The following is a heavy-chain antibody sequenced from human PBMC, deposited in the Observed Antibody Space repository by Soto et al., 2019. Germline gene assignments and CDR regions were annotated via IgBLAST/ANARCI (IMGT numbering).Heavy chain of an antibody. Sequence: QVQLVQSGAEVKKPGSSVKVSCKASGGTFSSYAISWVRQAPGQGLEWMGGIIPIVGTANYAQKFQGRVTITADESTSTAYMELSSLRSEDTAVYYCARGLLGYCSGGSCYPYYFDYWGQGTLVTVSS. CDR3: ARGLLGYCSGGSCYPYYFDY. J-gene: IGHJ4*02. V-gene: IGHV1-69*01. CDR1: GGTFSSYA. CDR2: IIPIVGTA. D-gene: IGHD2-15*01.